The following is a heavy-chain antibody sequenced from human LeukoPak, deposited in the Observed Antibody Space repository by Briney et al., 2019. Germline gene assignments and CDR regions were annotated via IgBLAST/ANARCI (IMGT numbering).Heavy chain of an antibody. D-gene: IGHD7-27*01. Sequence: PGGSLRLSCAASGFTFRSYSMNWVRQAPGKGLEWVSYISTTSSSISYANSVKGRFTISRDNSKTTLFLQMDSLRPEDTALYYCARRGQELGHVFDIWGQGTMVTVSS. CDR2: ISTTSSSI. CDR1: GFTFRSYS. V-gene: IGHV3-48*01. J-gene: IGHJ3*02. CDR3: ARRGQELGHVFDI.